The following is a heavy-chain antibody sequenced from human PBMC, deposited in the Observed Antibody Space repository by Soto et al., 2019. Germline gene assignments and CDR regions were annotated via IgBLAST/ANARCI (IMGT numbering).Heavy chain of an antibody. CDR1: GVTVSSNY. V-gene: IGHV3-53*01. CDR3: ARRSNSFRWFDP. J-gene: IGHJ5*02. D-gene: IGHD6-13*01. Sequence: GGSLRLSCAASGVTVSSNYMSLVRQAPGKGLEWVSVIYSGGSTYYADSVKGRFTISRDNSKNTLYLQMNSLRAEDTAVYYCARRSNSFRWFDPWGQGTLVTVS. CDR2: IYSGGST.